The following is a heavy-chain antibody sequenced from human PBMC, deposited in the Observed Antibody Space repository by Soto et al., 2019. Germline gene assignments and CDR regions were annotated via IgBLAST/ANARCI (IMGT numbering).Heavy chain of an antibody. J-gene: IGHJ5*02. CDR3: ARDHSSGWLNWFDP. V-gene: IGHV4-59*01. D-gene: IGHD6-19*01. CDR2: IYYSGST. CDR1: CGSIISYY. Sequence: SETLSLTCTFSCGSIISYYWSWIRQPPGKGLEWIGYIYYSGSTNYNPSLKSRVTISVDTSKNQFSLKLSSVTAADTAVYYCARDHSSGWLNWFDPWGQGTLVTVSS.